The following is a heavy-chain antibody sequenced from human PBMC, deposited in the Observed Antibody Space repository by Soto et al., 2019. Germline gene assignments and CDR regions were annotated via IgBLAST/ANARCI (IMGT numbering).Heavy chain of an antibody. J-gene: IGHJ4*02. CDR3: ARGGKFWSGYPFDY. CDR1: GGSFSGYY. CDR2: INHSGST. V-gene: IGHV4-34*01. D-gene: IGHD3-3*01. Sequence: PSETLSLTCAVYGGSFSGYYWSWIRQPPGKGLEWIGEINHSGSTNYNPSLKSRVTISVDTSKNQFSLKLSSVTAADTAVYYCARGGKFWSGYPFDYWGQGTLVTVSS.